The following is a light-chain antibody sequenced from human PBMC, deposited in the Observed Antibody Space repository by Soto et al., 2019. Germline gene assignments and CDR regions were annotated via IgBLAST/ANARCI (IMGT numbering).Light chain of an antibody. CDR1: QSISSW. J-gene: IGKJ1*01. V-gene: IGKV1-5*03. CDR2: KAS. CDR3: QQYNSYSWT. Sequence: DIQMTQSPSTLSASVGDRVTITCRASQSISSWLAWCQQKPGKAPKLLIYKASSLESGVPSRFSGSGSGTEFTLTISSLQPDDFATYYCQQYNSYSWTFGQATKVDIK.